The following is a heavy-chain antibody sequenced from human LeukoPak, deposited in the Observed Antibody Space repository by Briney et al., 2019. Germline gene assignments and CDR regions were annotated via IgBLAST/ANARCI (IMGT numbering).Heavy chain of an antibody. V-gene: IGHV4-59*08. CDR1: GGSISSYY. J-gene: IGHJ5*02. D-gene: IGHD6-19*01. CDR2: IYYSGGT. CDR3: ARSQQWLPSFWFDP. Sequence: PSETLSLTCTVSGGSISSYYWSWIRQPPGKGLEWIGYIYYSGGTNYNPSLKSRVTISVDTSKNQFSLKLSSVTAADTAVYYCARSQQWLPSFWFDPWGQGTLVTVSS.